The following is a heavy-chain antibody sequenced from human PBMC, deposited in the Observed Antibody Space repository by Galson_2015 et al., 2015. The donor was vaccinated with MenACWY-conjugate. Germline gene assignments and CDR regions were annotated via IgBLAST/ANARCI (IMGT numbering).Heavy chain of an antibody. CDR1: GFTFSTYW. CDR3: ARDVFRSSSSWYDPDAFDN. CDR2: IKRDGSEK. D-gene: IGHD6-13*01. V-gene: IGHV3-7*01. J-gene: IGHJ3*02. Sequence: SLRLSCATSGFTFSTYWMSWVRQAPGKGLEWVANIKRDGSEKYYVDSVKGRFTISRDNAKNSLYLQMNSLRVEDTAVYYCARDVFRSSSSWYDPDAFDNWGQGTMVTVSS.